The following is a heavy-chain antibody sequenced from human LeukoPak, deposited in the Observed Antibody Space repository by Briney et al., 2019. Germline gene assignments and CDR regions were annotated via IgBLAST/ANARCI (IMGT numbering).Heavy chain of an antibody. D-gene: IGHD3-22*01. J-gene: IGHJ4*02. CDR2: IYYSGTT. CDR1: GGSISSHY. V-gene: IGHV4-59*11. CDR3: ARGAGFYDSSGHYYWGYFDS. Sequence: SETLSLTCTVSGGSISSHYWSWFRQTPGERPEWIAFIYYSGTTNYNPSLKGRVTISIDSSKNQFSLKLSSVTAADTAIYYCARGAGFYDSSGHYYWGYFDSWGQGTLVPVSS.